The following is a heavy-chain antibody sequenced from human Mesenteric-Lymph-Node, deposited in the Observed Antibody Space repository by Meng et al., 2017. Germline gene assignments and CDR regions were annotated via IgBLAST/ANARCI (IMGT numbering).Heavy chain of an antibody. CDR3: ARGVAYCSGGSCYLYYFDY. CDR1: RKHFTNYE. CDR2: MNPNSGNT. J-gene: IGHJ4*02. D-gene: IGHD2-15*01. Sequence: GAGGVKPWASVKGSCKDSRKHFTNYEINWVRQYTGQGLEWMGWMNPNSGNTGYAQKFQGRVTMTRNTSISTAYMELSSLRSEDTAVYYCARGVAYCSGGSCYLYYFDYWGQGTLVTVSS. V-gene: IGHV1-8*01.